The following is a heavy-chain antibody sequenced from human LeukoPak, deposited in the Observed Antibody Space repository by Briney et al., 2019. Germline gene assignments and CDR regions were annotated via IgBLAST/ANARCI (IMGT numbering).Heavy chain of an antibody. V-gene: IGHV3-66*01. J-gene: IGHJ3*02. Sequence: GGSLRLSCAASGFTVSSNYMSWVRQAPGKGLEWVSVIYSGGSTYHADSVKGRFTISGDNSKNTLYLQMNSLRDEGTAVYYCARIVAGGAFDIWGQGTMVTVSS. CDR3: ARIVAGGAFDI. D-gene: IGHD1-26*01. CDR1: GFTVSSNY. CDR2: IYSGGST.